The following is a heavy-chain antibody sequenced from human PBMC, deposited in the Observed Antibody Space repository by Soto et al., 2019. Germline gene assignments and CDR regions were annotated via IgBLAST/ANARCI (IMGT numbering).Heavy chain of an antibody. CDR1: GGSISGDY. CDR3: AIDSYYDFWSGYYAPRCCGGMDV. Sequence: PSETLSLTCTVSGGSISGDYWSWVRQPPGKGLEWIGFTHHSETAYYNPSLKSRLTLSVDTSKNHFSLMLSSVTAADTAVYYCAIDSYYDFWSGYYAPRCCGGMDVWGQGTTVTVSS. CDR2: THHSETA. J-gene: IGHJ6*02. V-gene: IGHV4-59*12. D-gene: IGHD3-3*01.